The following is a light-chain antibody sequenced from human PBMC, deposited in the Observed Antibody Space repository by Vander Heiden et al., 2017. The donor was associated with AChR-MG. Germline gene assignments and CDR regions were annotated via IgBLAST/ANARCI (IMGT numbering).Light chain of an antibody. Sequence: SYVLTQPPSLSVALGQTARITGRGSNIGSKSVHWYQQKPVQAPVLVVYDDSDWPSGFPERFSGSNSGNTATLTISRVEAGDEADYYCQVWDNNSDHPGVFGGGTKLTVL. J-gene: IGLJ2*01. V-gene: IGLV3-21*02. CDR1: NIGSKS. CDR3: QVWDNNSDHPGV. CDR2: DDS.